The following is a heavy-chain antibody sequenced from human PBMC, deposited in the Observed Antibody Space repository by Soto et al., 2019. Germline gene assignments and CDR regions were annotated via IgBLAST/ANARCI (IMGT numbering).Heavy chain of an antibody. V-gene: IGHV1-2*02. CDR2: INPQTGGT. J-gene: IGHJ6*02. D-gene: IGHD2-21*01. CDR1: VYTLSVDL. Sequence: SLKRYRKSVVYTLSVDLIGRVRNTTGQGLGWMGWINPQTGGTSYAQKFQGRVTLSRDTSINTAYLELSRLRFDDAAVYFCARERYQVMSDGMDVWGQGTTVTVPS. CDR3: ARERYQVMSDGMDV.